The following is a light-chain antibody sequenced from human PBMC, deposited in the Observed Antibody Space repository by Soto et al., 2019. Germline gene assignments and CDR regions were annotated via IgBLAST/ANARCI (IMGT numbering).Light chain of an antibody. Sequence: EIVMTQSPATLSVSPGERATFSCRASQSVNSRLAWYQQNPGQAPRLLIYGASTRATGIPARFSGSGSGTEFTLTISSLQSEDFAVYYCQQYNNWPPWTFGQGTKVEIK. CDR1: QSVNSR. J-gene: IGKJ1*01. V-gene: IGKV3-15*01. CDR2: GAS. CDR3: QQYNNWPPWT.